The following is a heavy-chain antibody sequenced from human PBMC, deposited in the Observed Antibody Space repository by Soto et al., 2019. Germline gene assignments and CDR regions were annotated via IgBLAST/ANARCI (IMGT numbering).Heavy chain of an antibody. J-gene: IGHJ6*02. D-gene: IGHD3-3*01. V-gene: IGHV1-2*04. CDR1: GYTFNRYY. Sequence: ASVKVSCKASGYTFNRYYMHWVRQAPGQGLEWMGWINPNSGGTNYAQKFQGWVTMTRDTPISTAYMELSRLRSDDTAVYYCARSSPSTYDFWSGFWPYYYYGMDVWGQGTTVTVSS. CDR3: ARSSPSTYDFWSGFWPYYYYGMDV. CDR2: INPNSGGT.